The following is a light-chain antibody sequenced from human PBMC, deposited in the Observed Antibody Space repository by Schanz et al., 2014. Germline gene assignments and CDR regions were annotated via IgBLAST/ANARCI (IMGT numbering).Light chain of an antibody. V-gene: IGKV3D-20*02. Sequence: EIVLTQSPGTLSLSPGERATLSCRASQSVSSSYLAWYRQKPGQAPRLLIYGASSRATGIPARFSGSGSGTDFTLTISGLEPEDFAVYYCQQRNNWPWTFGQGTKVELK. J-gene: IGKJ1*01. CDR2: GAS. CDR1: QSVSSSY. CDR3: QQRNNWPWT.